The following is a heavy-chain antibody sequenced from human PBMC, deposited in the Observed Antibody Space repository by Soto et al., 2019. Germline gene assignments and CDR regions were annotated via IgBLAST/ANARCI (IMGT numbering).Heavy chain of an antibody. Sequence: GGSLRLSCAASGFTVSSNYMSWVRQAPGKGLEWVSVIYSGGSTYYADSVKGRFTISRDNSKNTLYLQMNSLRAEDTAVYYCARAIRAAAGALNYYYYYGMDVWGQGTTVTVSS. V-gene: IGHV3-53*01. D-gene: IGHD6-13*01. CDR3: ARAIRAAAGALNYYYYYGMDV. CDR1: GFTVSSNY. CDR2: IYSGGST. J-gene: IGHJ6*02.